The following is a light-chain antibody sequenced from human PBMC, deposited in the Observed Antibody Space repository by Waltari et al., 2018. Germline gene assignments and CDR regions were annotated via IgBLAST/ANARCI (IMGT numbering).Light chain of an antibody. CDR1: QDIGSF. CDR2: ATS. CDR3: QQTYGTPAYT. Sequence: DIQMTQSPASLSASVGDRVTITCRAIQDIGSFLNWYQQRPGSAPQVLIYATSTLETGVPSRFSGSGSGKHFSLTINGLQPEDFATYFCQQTYGTPAYTFGQGTTVEIK. J-gene: IGKJ2*01. V-gene: IGKV1-39*01.